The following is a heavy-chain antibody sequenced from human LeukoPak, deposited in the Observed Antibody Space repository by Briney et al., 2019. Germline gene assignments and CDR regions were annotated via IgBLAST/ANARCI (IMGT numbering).Heavy chain of an antibody. CDR3: ARDARFYDSSGYYAFDI. CDR2: IYHSGST. D-gene: IGHD3-22*01. Sequence: GSLRLSCAAPGFTFSSYWMSWVRQTPGKGLEWIGYIYHSGSTNYNPSLKSRVTISVEKSKNQFSLKLSSVTAADTAVYYCARDARFYDSSGYYAFDIWGQGTMVTVSS. J-gene: IGHJ3*02. V-gene: IGHV4-59*01. CDR1: GFTFSSYW.